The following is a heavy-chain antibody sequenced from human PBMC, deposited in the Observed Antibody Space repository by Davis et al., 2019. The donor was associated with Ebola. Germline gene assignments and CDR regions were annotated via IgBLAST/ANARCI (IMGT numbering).Heavy chain of an antibody. CDR1: GFTFSDFA. CDR3: ARSGLSFGVVKYHYGMDV. V-gene: IGHV3-23*01. CDR2: ISGSGGTT. Sequence: GGSLRLSCAASGFTFSDFAMHWVRQAPGKGLEWVSAISGSGGTTYYAGSVKGRFTVSRDNSKKTMYLQMNSLRAEDTAVYYCARSGLSFGVVKYHYGMDVWGKGTTVTVSS. J-gene: IGHJ6*04. D-gene: IGHD3-3*01.